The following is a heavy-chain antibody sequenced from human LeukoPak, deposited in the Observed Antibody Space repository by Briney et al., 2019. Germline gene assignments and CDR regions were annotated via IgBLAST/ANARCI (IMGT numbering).Heavy chain of an antibody. J-gene: IGHJ4*02. CDR3: ARDPVSGSITRLFDY. Sequence: GGSLRLSCAASGFTFSSYAMSWVRRAPGKGLEWVSAISGSGGSTYYADSVKGRFTISRDNSKSTLYLQMNSLRAEDTAVYYCARDPVSGSITRLFDYWGQGTLVTVSS. CDR1: GFTFSSYA. CDR2: ISGSGGST. V-gene: IGHV3-23*01. D-gene: IGHD1-26*01.